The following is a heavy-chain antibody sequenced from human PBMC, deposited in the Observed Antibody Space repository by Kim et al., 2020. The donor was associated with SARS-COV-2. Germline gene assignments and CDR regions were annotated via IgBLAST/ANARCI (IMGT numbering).Heavy chain of an antibody. CDR2: ISYDGSNK. V-gene: IGHV3-30*18. CDR1: GFTFSSYG. D-gene: IGHD3-9*01. Sequence: GGSLRLSCAASGFTFSSYGMHWVRQAPGKGLEWVAVISYDGSNKYYADSVKGRFTISRDNSKNTLYLQMNSLRAEDTAVYYCAKGSGLDYWGQGTLVTVSS. CDR3: AKGSGLDY. J-gene: IGHJ4*02.